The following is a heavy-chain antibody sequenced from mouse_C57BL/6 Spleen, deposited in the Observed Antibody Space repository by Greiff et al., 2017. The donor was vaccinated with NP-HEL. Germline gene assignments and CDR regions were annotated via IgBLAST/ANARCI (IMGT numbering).Heavy chain of an antibody. D-gene: IGHD1-1*01. CDR2: INPSNGGT. CDR1: GYTFTSYW. J-gene: IGHJ4*01. V-gene: IGHV1-53*01. CDR3: ARGGGSSDYAMDY. Sequence: QVQLKQPGTELVKPGASVKLSCKASGYTFTSYWMHWVKQRPGQGLEWIGNINPSNGGTNYNEKFKSKATLTVDKSSSTAYMQLSSLTSEDSAVYYCARGGGSSDYAMDYWGQGTSVTVSS.